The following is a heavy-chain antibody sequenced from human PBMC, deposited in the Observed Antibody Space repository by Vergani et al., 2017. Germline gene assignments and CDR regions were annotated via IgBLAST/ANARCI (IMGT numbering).Heavy chain of an antibody. Sequence: QVQLQESGPGLVKPSQTLSLTCTVSGGSISSGGYYWSWIRQHPGKGLEWIGYIYYSGSTYYNPSLKSRVTISVDTSKNQFSLKLNSVTAADTAVYYCARSYYNFWSGYQDNYGMDVWGQGTTVTVSS. CDR1: GGSISSGGYY. J-gene: IGHJ6*02. D-gene: IGHD3-3*01. CDR3: ARSYYNFWSGYQDNYGMDV. V-gene: IGHV4-31*03. CDR2: IYYSGST.